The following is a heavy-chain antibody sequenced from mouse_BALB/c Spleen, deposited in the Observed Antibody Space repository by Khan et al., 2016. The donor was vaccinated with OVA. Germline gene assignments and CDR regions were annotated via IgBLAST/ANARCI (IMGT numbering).Heavy chain of an antibody. Sequence: EVQLQESGPELMKPGASVKISCKASGYSFSTYYIHWVTRSHGKTLEWIGYIDPFNGATTYNQNFKGKATLTVDKSSSTAYMHLTSLTSEDSAVYYCARHGTTSWFAYWGQGTLVTVSA. D-gene: IGHD1-1*01. CDR2: IDPFNGAT. J-gene: IGHJ3*01. CDR3: ARHGTTSWFAY. V-gene: IGHV1S135*01. CDR1: GYSFSTYY.